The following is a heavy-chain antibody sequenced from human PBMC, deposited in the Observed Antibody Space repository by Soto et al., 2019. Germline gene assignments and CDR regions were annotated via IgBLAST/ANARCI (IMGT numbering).Heavy chain of an antibody. Sequence: SETLSLTCTVSGGSIRSGGHYWTWIRQLPGQGLEWIGYIYYSGRTYYSPSLQSRLTISVDTSQNQFSLRLTSVTAADTAVYYCVVGPEDVVGGQLDYWGQGALVTVSS. J-gene: IGHJ4*02. V-gene: IGHV4-31*03. D-gene: IGHD2-15*01. CDR3: VVGPEDVVGGQLDY. CDR2: IYYSGRT. CDR1: GGSIRSGGHY.